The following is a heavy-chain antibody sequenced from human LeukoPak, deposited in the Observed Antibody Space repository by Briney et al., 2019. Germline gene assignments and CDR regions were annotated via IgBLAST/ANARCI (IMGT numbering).Heavy chain of an antibody. CDR2: LSRGGGTT. J-gene: IGHJ4*02. CDR3: AKEQRIRHCSEGVCMEGYYFDY. Sequence: HPGGSLRLSCTGSGFTFNMFAMNWVRQAPGQGLEWVSGLSRGGGTTNYADSVKGRFTISRDKSKNIVFLQMNSLRPEDTAVYYCAKEQRIRHCSEGVCMEGYYFDYWGQGSLVTVSS. CDR1: GFTFNMFA. D-gene: IGHD2-8*01. V-gene: IGHV3-23*01.